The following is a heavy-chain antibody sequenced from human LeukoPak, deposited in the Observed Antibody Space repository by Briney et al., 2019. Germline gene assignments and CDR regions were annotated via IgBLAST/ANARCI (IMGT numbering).Heavy chain of an antibody. D-gene: IGHD3-22*01. CDR1: GGALSSSSTSY. CDR2: MYYGGHT. CDR3: TRGIVLGALGA. Sequence: PSETLSLTCTLPGGALSSSSTSYWGWGRQPPGKGLEWIWSMYYGGHTYHNPSLKSRLTIFVAASKNQFSLTLSSVTAADTAVYRCTRGIVLGALGAWGQGTLVTVPS. J-gene: IGHJ5*02. V-gene: IGHV4-39*01.